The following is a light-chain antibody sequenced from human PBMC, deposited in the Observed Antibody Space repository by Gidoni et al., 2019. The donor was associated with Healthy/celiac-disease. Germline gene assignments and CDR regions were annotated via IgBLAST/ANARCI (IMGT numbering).Light chain of an antibody. Sequence: AIRMTQSPSSFSASTGDRVTITCRASQGISSYLAWYQQKPGKATKLLIYAASTLQSGVPSRFSGSGSGTDFTLTISCLKSEDFATYYCQQYYSYPRTLGQGTKVEIK. CDR3: QQYYSYPRT. V-gene: IGKV1-8*01. J-gene: IGKJ1*01. CDR1: QGISSY. CDR2: AAS.